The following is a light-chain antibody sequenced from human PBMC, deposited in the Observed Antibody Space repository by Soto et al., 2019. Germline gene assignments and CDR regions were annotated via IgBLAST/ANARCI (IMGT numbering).Light chain of an antibody. Sequence: EVAMTQSPATLSVFPGEGATLSCRASQSVSNHLAWYQQRPGQAPRLLIYGASTRATGIPARFSGSGSGTEFTLTISSLQSEDFALYYCQHYYDWPRTFGQGTKVEIK. J-gene: IGKJ1*01. V-gene: IGKV3-15*01. CDR1: QSVSNH. CDR3: QHYYDWPRT. CDR2: GAS.